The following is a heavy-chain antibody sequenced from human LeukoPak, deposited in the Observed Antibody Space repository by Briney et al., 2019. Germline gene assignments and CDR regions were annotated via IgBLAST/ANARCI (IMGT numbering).Heavy chain of an antibody. Sequence: GGSLRLSCAASGLTFDDYAMSRVRQTPGKGLEWVSGTNWDGGRTGYADSVKGRFTISRDNAKNSLYLQMNSLRVEDTAMYYCARDGLRRPPTPYCGGDCPLDYWGQGTLVSVSS. J-gene: IGHJ4*02. CDR1: GLTFDDYA. CDR3: ARDGLRRPPTPYCGGDCPLDY. CDR2: TNWDGGRT. V-gene: IGHV3-20*04. D-gene: IGHD2-21*02.